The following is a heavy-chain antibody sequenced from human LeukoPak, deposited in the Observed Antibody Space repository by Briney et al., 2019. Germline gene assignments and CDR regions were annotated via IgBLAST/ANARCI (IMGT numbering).Heavy chain of an antibody. Sequence: GGSLRLSCAASGFNFNNFAMSWVRQAPGEGLEWLSAMTGPADTTYYAESVKGRFTISRDYSKSMVFLQMNNLRVEDTAIYYCAKDPGPYGDYYFDYWGQGTLVTVSS. CDR1: GFNFNNFA. D-gene: IGHD4-17*01. CDR3: AKDPGPYGDYYFDY. CDR2: MTGPADTT. J-gene: IGHJ4*02. V-gene: IGHV3-23*01.